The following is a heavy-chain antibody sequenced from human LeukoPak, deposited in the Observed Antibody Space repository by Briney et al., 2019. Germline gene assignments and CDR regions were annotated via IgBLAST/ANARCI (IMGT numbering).Heavy chain of an antibody. D-gene: IGHD3-16*01. CDR2: IYYSGST. J-gene: IGHJ4*02. V-gene: IGHV4-39*01. CDR3: ARIDYDYVWGSYSGFDY. Sequence: SETLSLTCTVSGGSISSYYWGWIRQPPGKGLEWIGSIYYSGSTYYNPSLKSRVTIPVDTSKNQFSLKLSSVTAADTAVYYCARIDYDYVWGSYSGFDYWGQGALVTVSS. CDR1: GGSISSYY.